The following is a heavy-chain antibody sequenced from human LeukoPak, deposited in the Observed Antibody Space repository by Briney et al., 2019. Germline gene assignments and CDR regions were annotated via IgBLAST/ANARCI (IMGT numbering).Heavy chain of an antibody. V-gene: IGHV3-23*01. CDR3: AKTKGDYEYWSGYYKYYFDY. CDR1: GFTFTNYG. CDR2: ITGSGGST. Sequence: GGSLRLSCVASGFTFTNYGMSWIRQAPGKGLEWVSAITGSGGSTYYADSVTGRFTISRDNSENTLYLQMNSLRAEDTALYYCAKTKGDYEYWSGYYKYYFDYWGQGTLVTVSS. J-gene: IGHJ4*02. D-gene: IGHD3-3*01.